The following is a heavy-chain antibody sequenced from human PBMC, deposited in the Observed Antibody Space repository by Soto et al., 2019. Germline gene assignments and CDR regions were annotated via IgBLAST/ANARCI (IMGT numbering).Heavy chain of an antibody. Sequence: GGSLRLSCAASGFTVSSNYMSWVRQAPGKGLEWVSVIYSGGSTYYADSVKGRFTISRHNSKNTLYLQMNSLRAEDTAVYYCAGNLASGSYSGGYYYYYMDVWGKGTTVTVSS. V-gene: IGHV3-53*04. CDR1: GFTVSSNY. CDR2: IYSGGST. J-gene: IGHJ6*03. D-gene: IGHD3-10*01. CDR3: AGNLASGSYSGGYYYYYMDV.